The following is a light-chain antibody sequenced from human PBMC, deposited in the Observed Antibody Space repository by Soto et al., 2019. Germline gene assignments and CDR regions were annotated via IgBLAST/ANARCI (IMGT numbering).Light chain of an antibody. V-gene: IGKV1-5*01. CDR2: DAX. CDR1: QSVRSW. CDR3: QQYDNYPLT. J-gene: IGKJ4*01. Sequence: DIQMTQSPATLSASVGDRVTITCRASQSVRSWLAWYXXKPGTAPKLLIFDAXRLESGVPSRFSGSASGTEFTLTISSLQPDDFATYYCQQYDNYPLTFGGGTKVDIK.